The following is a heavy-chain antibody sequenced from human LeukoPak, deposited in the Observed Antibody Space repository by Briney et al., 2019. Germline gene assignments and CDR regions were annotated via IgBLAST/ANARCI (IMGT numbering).Heavy chain of an antibody. CDR2: IYYSGDT. D-gene: IGHD6-19*01. J-gene: IGHJ3*02. Sequence: SETLSLTCAVSGVSISNYYWSWIRQPPGRGLEWIGNIYYSGDTNYNPSLKSRVTISVDKSKDQFSLKLSSVTAADTAVYYCARDAAVAGTSGDAFDIWGQGTMVTVSS. CDR3: ARDAAVAGTSGDAFDI. V-gene: IGHV4-59*12. CDR1: GVSISNYY.